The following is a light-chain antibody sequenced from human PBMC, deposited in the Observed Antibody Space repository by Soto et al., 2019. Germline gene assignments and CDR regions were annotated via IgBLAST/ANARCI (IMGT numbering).Light chain of an antibody. CDR3: CSYALSTTYV. V-gene: IGLV2-23*01. J-gene: IGLJ1*01. Sequence: QSVLTHPASVSGSPGQSITISCTGTSSDIGSYTFVSWYQQLPGKAPKLIIYEGSKRPSGVSNRFSASKSGNVASLTISGLQTEDEADYYCCSYALSTTYVFGTGTKVTVL. CDR2: EGS. CDR1: SSDIGSYTF.